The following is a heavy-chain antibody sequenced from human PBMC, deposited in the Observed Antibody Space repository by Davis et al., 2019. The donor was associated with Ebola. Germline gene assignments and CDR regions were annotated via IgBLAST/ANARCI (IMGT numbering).Heavy chain of an antibody. CDR1: GGTFSSYA. V-gene: IGHV1-69*10. CDR2: IIPILGIA. Sequence: SVKVSCKASGGTFSSYAISWVRQAPGQGLEWMGGIIPILGIANYAQKFQGRVTITADKSTSTAYMELSSLRSEDTAVYYCASQVEYSSSETLDYWGQGTLVTVSS. CDR3: ASQVEYSSSETLDY. D-gene: IGHD6-6*01. J-gene: IGHJ4*02.